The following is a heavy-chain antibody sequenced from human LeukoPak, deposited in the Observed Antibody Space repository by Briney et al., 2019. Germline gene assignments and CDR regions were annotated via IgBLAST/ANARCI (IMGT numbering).Heavy chain of an antibody. CDR1: GYTFTGYY. Sequence: ASVKVSCKASGYTFTGYYMHWVRQAPGQGLEWMGRINPNSGGTNYAQKFQGRVTMTRDTSISTAYMELGRLRSDDTAVYYCASLSIVVVPAATGLDVWGQGTTVTVSS. J-gene: IGHJ6*02. V-gene: IGHV1-2*06. CDR3: ASLSIVVVPAATGLDV. CDR2: INPNSGGT. D-gene: IGHD2-2*01.